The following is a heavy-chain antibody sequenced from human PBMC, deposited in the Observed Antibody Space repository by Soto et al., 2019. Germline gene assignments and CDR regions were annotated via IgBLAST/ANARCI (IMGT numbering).Heavy chain of an antibody. Sequence: SAKVSCKASGFTFTSSAVQWVRQARGHRLAWIGWIDVGSGNTNYAQKFPERVTITRDMSTSTAYMELSSLRSEDTAVYYCARAGYYDILTGPPAVAFDIWGQGTMVTV. CDR2: IDVGSGNT. J-gene: IGHJ3*02. CDR3: ARAGYYDILTGPPAVAFDI. D-gene: IGHD3-9*01. V-gene: IGHV1-58*01. CDR1: GFTFTSSA.